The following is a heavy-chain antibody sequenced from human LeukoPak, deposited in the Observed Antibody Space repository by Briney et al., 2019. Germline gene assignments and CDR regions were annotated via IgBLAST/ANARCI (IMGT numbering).Heavy chain of an antibody. J-gene: IGHJ4*02. CDR1: GGSFSGYY. CDR2: INHSGST. Sequence: PPETLSLTCAVYGGSFSGYYWSWIRQPPGKGLEWIGEINHSGSTNYNPSLKSRVTISVDTSKNQFSLKLSSVTAADTAVYYCARVPFTTRKRYLDYWGQGTLVTVSS. CDR3: ARVPFTTRKRYLDY. D-gene: IGHD3-3*01. V-gene: IGHV4-34*01.